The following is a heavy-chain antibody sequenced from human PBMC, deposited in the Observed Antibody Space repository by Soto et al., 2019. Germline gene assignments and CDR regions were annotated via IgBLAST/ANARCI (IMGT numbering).Heavy chain of an antibody. D-gene: IGHD5-12*01. J-gene: IGHJ6*02. Sequence: LSLTCAASGFTFSSYSMNWVRQAPGKGLEWVSSISSSSSYIYYADSVKGRFTISRDNAKNSLYLQMNSLRAEDTAVYYCARVDRGYDKYYYYGMDVWGQGTTVTVSS. CDR1: GFTFSSYS. V-gene: IGHV3-21*01. CDR2: ISSSSSYI. CDR3: ARVDRGYDKYYYYGMDV.